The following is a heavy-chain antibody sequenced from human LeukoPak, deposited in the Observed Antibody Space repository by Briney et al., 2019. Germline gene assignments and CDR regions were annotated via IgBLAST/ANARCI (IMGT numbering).Heavy chain of an antibody. CDR1: GFTFSSYS. J-gene: IGHJ5*02. CDR2: ISSSSSYI. Sequence: GGSLRLSCAASGFTFSSYSMNWVRQAPGKGLEGASSISSSSSYIYYAASVKGRFTISRDNAKNSLYLQMNSLRAEDTAVYYCARDPGGKYSSSWYNWFDPWGQGTLVTVSS. CDR3: ARDPGGKYSSSWYNWFDP. V-gene: IGHV3-21*01. D-gene: IGHD6-13*01.